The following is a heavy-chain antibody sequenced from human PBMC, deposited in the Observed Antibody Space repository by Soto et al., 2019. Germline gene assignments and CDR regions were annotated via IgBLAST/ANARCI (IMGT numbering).Heavy chain of an antibody. J-gene: IGHJ3*02. CDR2: INPNSGGT. CDR3: ARVRGGSTSRLLAFDI. CDR1: GYTFTGYY. V-gene: IGHV1-2*04. Sequence: ASVKVSCKASGYTFTGYYMHWVRQAPGQGLEWMGWINPNSGGTNYAKKFQGWVMVTGDTSCSTAYMELSRLRSDDTPVYYCARVRGGSTSRLLAFDIWGQGTMVTVS. D-gene: IGHD2-2*01.